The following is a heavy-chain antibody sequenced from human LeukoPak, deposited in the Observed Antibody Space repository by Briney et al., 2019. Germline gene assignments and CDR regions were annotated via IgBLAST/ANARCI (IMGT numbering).Heavy chain of an antibody. V-gene: IGHV3-30*02. CDR2: IRYDGSDK. J-gene: IGHJ6*03. CDR3: AKDRRYYMAV. CDR1: GFTFSSSG. Sequence: GGSLRLSCAASGFTFSSSGMHWVRQVSGKGLEWVAFIRYDGSDKYYADSVKGRFTIPRDNSKNTLYLQMNSLRAEDTAVYYCAKDRRYYMAVWGKGTAVTVSS.